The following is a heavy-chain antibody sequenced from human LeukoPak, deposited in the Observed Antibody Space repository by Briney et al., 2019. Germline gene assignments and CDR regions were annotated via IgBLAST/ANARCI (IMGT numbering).Heavy chain of an antibody. V-gene: IGHV3-11*06. CDR1: GFTFSDYY. CDR3: ARSNSYGYPVDY. J-gene: IGHJ4*02. Sequence: GGSLRLSCAASGFTFSDYYMSWIRQAPGKGLEWVSYISSSSSYTNYADSVKGRFTNSRDNAKNSLYLQMNSLRAEDTAVYYCARSNSYGYPVDYWGQGTLVTVSS. CDR2: ISSSSSYT. D-gene: IGHD5-18*01.